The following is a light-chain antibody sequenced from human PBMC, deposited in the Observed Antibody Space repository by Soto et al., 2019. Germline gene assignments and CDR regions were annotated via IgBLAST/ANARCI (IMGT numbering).Light chain of an antibody. V-gene: IGLV2-14*03. Sequence: QSALTQPASVSRSPGQSITISCTGTSSDVGGYNYVSWYQQHPGNAPKLMIYDVTIRPSGVADRFSGSKSGNTASLTISGLQAEDEADYYCSSFTGKSTVLFGGGTKLTVL. CDR1: SSDVGGYNY. J-gene: IGLJ2*01. CDR3: SSFTGKSTVL. CDR2: DVT.